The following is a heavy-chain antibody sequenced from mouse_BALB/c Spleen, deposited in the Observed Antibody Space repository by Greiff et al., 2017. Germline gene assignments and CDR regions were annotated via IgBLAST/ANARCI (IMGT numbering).Heavy chain of an antibody. D-gene: IGHD1-1*01. CDR3: ARRGYYGHYYAMDY. V-gene: IGHV3-2*02. J-gene: IGHJ4*01. CDR2: ISYSGST. CDR1: GYSITSDYA. Sequence: DVQLQESGPGLVKPSQSLSLTCTVTGYSITSDYAWNWIRQFPGNKLEWMGYISYSGSTSYNPSLKSRISITRDTSKNQFFLQLNSVTTEDTATYYCARRGYYGHYYAMDYWGQGTSVTVSS.